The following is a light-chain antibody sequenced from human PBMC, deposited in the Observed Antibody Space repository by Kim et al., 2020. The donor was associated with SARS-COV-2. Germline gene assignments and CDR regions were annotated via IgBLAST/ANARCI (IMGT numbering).Light chain of an antibody. V-gene: IGLV3-19*01. Sequence: VALGKQVRIQCQGDGLRSYYASWYQQKPGQAPVLVIYGKNNRPSGIPDRFSGSSSGNTASLTITGAQAEDEADYYCNSRDSSGNRVFGGGTQLTVL. J-gene: IGLJ2*01. CDR2: GKN. CDR1: GLRSYY. CDR3: NSRDSSGNRV.